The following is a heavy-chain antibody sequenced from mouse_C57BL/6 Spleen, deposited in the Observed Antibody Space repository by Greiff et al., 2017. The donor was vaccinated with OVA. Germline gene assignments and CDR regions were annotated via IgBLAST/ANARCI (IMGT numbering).Heavy chain of an antibody. CDR3: ARRNARGNYDYAMDY. V-gene: IGHV1-55*01. J-gene: IGHJ4*01. CDR2: IYPGSGST. D-gene: IGHD2-1*01. Sequence: QVQLQQPGAELVKPGASVKMSCKASDYTFTSYWITWVKQRPGQGLAWIGDIYPGSGSTNYNEKFKSKATLTVDTSSSTAYMQLSSLTSEDSAVYYCARRNARGNYDYAMDYWGQGTSVTVSS. CDR1: DYTFTSYW.